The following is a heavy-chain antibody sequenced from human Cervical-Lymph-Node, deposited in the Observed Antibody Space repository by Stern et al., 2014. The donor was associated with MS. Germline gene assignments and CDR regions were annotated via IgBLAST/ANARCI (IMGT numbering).Heavy chain of an antibody. J-gene: IGHJ4*02. V-gene: IGHV1-69*09. Sequence: QVQLGQSGAEVKKPGSSVKVSCKASGGTFSSYAINWVRQAPGQGLEWMGRIIPLLGVTHYAQKFQDRVTITADKSTSTAYMDLSSLRSEDTALYYCARSPTAYSTYYVDFWGQGTQVTVSS. D-gene: IGHD2-15*01. CDR3: ARSPTAYSTYYVDF. CDR2: IIPLLGVT. CDR1: GGTFSSYA.